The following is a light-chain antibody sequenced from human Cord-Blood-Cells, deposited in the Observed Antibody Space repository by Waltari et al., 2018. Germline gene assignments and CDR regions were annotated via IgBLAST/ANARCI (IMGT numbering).Light chain of an antibody. CDR2: EGS. V-gene: IGLV2-23*03. J-gene: IGLJ2*01. Sequence: QSALTQPASVSGSPGQSITISCTGTRSDVGSYNLVSWYQQHPGKAPKLMIYEGSKRPSGVSNRFSGSKSGNTASLTIPGLQAEDEADYYCCSYAGSSTFEVFGGGTKLTVL. CDR1: RSDVGSYNL. CDR3: CSYAGSSTFEV.